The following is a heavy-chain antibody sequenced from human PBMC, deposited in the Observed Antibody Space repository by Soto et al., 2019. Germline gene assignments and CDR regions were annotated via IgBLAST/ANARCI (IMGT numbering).Heavy chain of an antibody. CDR2: IYYSGST. CDR1: NDSISLYY. V-gene: IGHV4-59*08. J-gene: IGHJ4*02. Sequence: PSETLSLSCTVSNDSISLYYWSWIRQPPGKGLEWIGFIYYSGSTTYNPSLKSRVTISVATSKNQFSLKLTSVTAADTAIYYCARHFPLLHSGSHYFDLWGQGTLVTVSS. CDR3: ARHFPLLHSGSHYFDL. D-gene: IGHD3-10*01.